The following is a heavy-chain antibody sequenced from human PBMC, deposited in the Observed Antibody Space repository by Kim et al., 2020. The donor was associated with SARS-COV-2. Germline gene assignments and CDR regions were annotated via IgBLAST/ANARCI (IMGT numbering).Heavy chain of an antibody. CDR3: SPVYSGYDAYFDY. D-gene: IGHD5-12*01. J-gene: IGHJ4*02. Sequence: YPDSVRGRFTISRDNAQNSLYLQMNSLRDEDTAVYYWSPVYSGYDAYFDYWGKGTLVPVSS. V-gene: IGHV3-48*02.